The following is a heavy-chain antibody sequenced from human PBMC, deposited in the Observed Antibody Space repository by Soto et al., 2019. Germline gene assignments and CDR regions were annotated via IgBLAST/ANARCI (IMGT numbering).Heavy chain of an antibody. Sequence: QVQLQESGPGLVKPSETLSLTCTVSGGSISPYYWSWFRRPPGKGLEWIGYIYYAGTSTYNPSLQSCVSMSQVTSKEQFSLRLTSVTAADTAVYCCARLGDYYQAFDYWGRGSLVSVSS. CDR1: GGSISPYY. D-gene: IGHD4-17*01. CDR2: IYYAGTS. V-gene: IGHV4-59*08. CDR3: ARLGDYYQAFDY. J-gene: IGHJ4*02.